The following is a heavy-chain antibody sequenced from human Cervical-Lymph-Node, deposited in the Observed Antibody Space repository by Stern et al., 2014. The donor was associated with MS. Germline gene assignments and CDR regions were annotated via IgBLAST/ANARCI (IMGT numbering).Heavy chain of an antibody. D-gene: IGHD6-19*01. Sequence: VHLVESGGGVVQPGRSLRLSCAASGFAFSTYGMNWVRQAPVKGLEWVAFIWSDGSNIYYADYGRGRFTISRDNSKNTLFLQMNSLRAEDTALYYCARDTLAGLDWGQGTLVTVSS. CDR2: IWSDGSNI. CDR1: GFAFSTYG. CDR3: ARDTLAGLD. V-gene: IGHV3-33*01. J-gene: IGHJ4*02.